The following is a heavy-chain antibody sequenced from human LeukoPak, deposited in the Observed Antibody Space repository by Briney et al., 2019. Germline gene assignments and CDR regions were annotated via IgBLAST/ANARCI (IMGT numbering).Heavy chain of an antibody. CDR3: ARAPYVFDL. V-gene: IGHV3-74*01. Sequence: GGSLRLSCAASGFTFSNYWMHWVRQAPGKGLVWVSRINRDGSSTDYLDSVKGRFTISRDNARNTLYLQVNSLRAEDTAVYYCARAPYVFDLWGQGTMVTVSS. J-gene: IGHJ3*01. CDR1: GFTFSNYW. CDR2: INRDGSST.